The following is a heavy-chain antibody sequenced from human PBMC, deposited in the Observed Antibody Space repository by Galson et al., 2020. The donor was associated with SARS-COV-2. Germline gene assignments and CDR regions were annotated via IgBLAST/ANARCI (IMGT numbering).Heavy chain of an antibody. CDR2: ISYDGSNK. J-gene: IGHJ6*02. Sequence: GESLKISCAASGFTFSSYGMHWVRQAPGKGLEWVAVISYDGSNKYYADSVKGRFTISRDNSKNTLYLQMNSLRAEDTAVYYCARQLLYYGMDVWGQGTTVTVSS. D-gene: IGHD2-2*01. CDR3: ARQLLYYGMDV. V-gene: IGHV3-30*03. CDR1: GFTFSSYG.